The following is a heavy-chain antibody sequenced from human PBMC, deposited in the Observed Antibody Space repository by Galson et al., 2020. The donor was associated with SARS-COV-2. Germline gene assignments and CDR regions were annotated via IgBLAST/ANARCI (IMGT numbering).Heavy chain of an antibody. CDR1: GFTFSNAW. Sequence: GESLKISCAASGFTFSNAWMAWVRQAPGKGLEWVGRIKSKADGGTTDYAAPVKGRFTISRDDSKNMLYLQMNSLKSEDTAVFYCATDTTLGAFDIWGQGTMVTVSS. J-gene: IGHJ3*02. D-gene: IGHD1-1*01. V-gene: IGHV3-15*01. CDR3: ATDTTLGAFDI. CDR2: IKSKADGGTT.